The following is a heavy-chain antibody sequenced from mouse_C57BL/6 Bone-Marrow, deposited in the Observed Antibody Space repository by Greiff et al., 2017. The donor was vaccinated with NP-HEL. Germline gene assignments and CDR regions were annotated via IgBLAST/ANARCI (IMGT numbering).Heavy chain of an antibody. J-gene: IGHJ3*01. CDR3: ASSPRAGFAY. CDR2: ILPGGGST. Sequence: VQLQQSGAELMKPGASVKLSCKATGYTFTGYWIEWVKQRPGHGLEWIGEILPGGGSTDYNEKFNGKATFTADTSSNTAYMPLSSLTTEASANYYCASSPRAGFAYWGQGTLVTVSA. D-gene: IGHD3-3*01. V-gene: IGHV1-9*01. CDR1: GYTFTGYW.